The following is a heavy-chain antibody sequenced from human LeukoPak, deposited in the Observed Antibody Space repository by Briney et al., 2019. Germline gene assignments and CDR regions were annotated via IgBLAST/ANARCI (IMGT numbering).Heavy chain of an antibody. CDR2: ISAYNGNT. V-gene: IGHV1-18*01. CDR3: ARDGPAEHYYDSSATTVPPDAFDI. Sequence: ASVKVSCKASGYTFTSYGISWVRQAPGQGLEWMGWISAYNGNTNYAQKLQGRVTMTTDTSTSTAYMELRSLRSDDTAVYYCARDGPAEHYYDSSATTVPPDAFDIWGQGTMVTVSS. CDR1: GYTFTSYG. J-gene: IGHJ3*02. D-gene: IGHD3-22*01.